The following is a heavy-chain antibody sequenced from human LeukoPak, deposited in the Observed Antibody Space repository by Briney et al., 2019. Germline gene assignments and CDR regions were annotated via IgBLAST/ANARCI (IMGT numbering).Heavy chain of an antibody. Sequence: GGSLRLSCAASGFTVSSNYMSWVRQAPGKGLEWVSVIYSGGSTYYADSVKGRFTISRDNSKNTLYLQMNSLRAEDTAVYYCAKVRTVAARSDAFDIWGQGTMVTVSS. D-gene: IGHD6-19*01. CDR1: GFTVSSNY. CDR2: IYSGGST. V-gene: IGHV3-53*01. J-gene: IGHJ3*02. CDR3: AKVRTVAARSDAFDI.